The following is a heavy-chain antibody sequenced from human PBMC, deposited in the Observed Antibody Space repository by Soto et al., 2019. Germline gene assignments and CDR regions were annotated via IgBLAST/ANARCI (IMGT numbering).Heavy chain of an antibody. J-gene: IGHJ4*02. CDR1: GFSFSRYG. Sequence: QVQLVESGGGVVQAGRSLRLSCAASGFSFSRYGMHWVRQAPGKALEWVAEISSDGSNKNYADSVKGRFTISKDISTDTLYLQMNSLRAEDTAVYYCAKGSNDHSDYGGIIWGQGTLVTVSS. D-gene: IGHD4-17*01. V-gene: IGHV3-30*18. CDR3: AKGSNDHSDYGGII. CDR2: ISSDGSNK.